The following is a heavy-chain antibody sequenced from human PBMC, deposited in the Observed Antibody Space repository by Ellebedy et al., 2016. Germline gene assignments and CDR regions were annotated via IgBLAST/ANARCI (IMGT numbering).Heavy chain of an antibody. V-gene: IGHV4-34*01. CDR1: GGSFSGYY. D-gene: IGHD3-22*01. CDR3: ARFPYYYDSSGYHY. CDR2: INHSGST. J-gene: IGHJ4*02. Sequence: SETLSLXXAVYGGSFSGYYWSWIRQPPGKGLEWIGEINHSGSTNYNPSLKSRVTISVDTSKNQFSLKLSSVTAADTAVYYCARFPYYYDSSGYHYWGQGTLVTVSS.